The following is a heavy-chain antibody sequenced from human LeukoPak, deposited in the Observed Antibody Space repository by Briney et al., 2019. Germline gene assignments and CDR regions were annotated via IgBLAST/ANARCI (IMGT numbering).Heavy chain of an antibody. CDR2: IIPIFGTA. J-gene: IGHJ4*02. Sequence: SVKVSCKASGGTFSSYAISWVRQAPGQGLEWMGGIIPIFGTANYAQKFQGRVTITADESTSTAYMELSSLRPEDTAVYYCARGTSPYYDSSGYYYGNADYWGQGTLVTVSS. CDR1: GGTFSSYA. V-gene: IGHV1-69*13. D-gene: IGHD3-22*01. CDR3: ARGTSPYYDSSGYYYGNADY.